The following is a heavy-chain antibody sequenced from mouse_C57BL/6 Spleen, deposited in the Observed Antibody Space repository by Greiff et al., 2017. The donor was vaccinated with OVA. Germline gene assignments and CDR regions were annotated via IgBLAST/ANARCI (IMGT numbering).Heavy chain of an antibody. Sequence: EVQVVESGEGLVKPGGSLKLSCAASGFTFSSYAMSWVRQTPEKRLEWVAYISSGGDYIYYADTVKGRFTISRDNARNTLYLQMSSLKSEDTAMYYCTRVGAPYYYAMDYWGQGTSVTVSS. J-gene: IGHJ4*01. CDR3: TRVGAPYYYAMDY. CDR1: GFTFSSYA. CDR2: ISSGGDYI. V-gene: IGHV5-9-1*02.